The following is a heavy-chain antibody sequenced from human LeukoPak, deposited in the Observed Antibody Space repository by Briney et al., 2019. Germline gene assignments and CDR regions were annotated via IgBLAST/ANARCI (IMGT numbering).Heavy chain of an antibody. CDR1: GYTFTSYG. V-gene: IGHV1-18*01. J-gene: IGHJ4*02. Sequence: ASVKVSCKASGYTFTSYGISWVRQAPGQGLEWMGWIIAYNGNTNYAQKLQGRVTMTTDTSTSTAYMEVSSLRSEDTAVYYCAKAHDSSGFQAYWGQGTLVTVSS. CDR2: IIAYNGNT. D-gene: IGHD3-22*01. CDR3: AKAHDSSGFQAY.